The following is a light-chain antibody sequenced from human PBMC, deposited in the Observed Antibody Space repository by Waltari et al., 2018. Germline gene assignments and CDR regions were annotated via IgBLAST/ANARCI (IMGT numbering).Light chain of an antibody. Sequence: QSVLTQPPSVSEAPRQRVTISCSGRSSNIGKNGVNWYQHLPGEAPQLLIFFDDLLPSGVSDRFSGSKSGTSASLAISGLQPQDEADYYCSTWDDSLNAWVFGGGTKLTVL. J-gene: IGLJ3*02. CDR3: STWDDSLNAWV. V-gene: IGLV1-36*01. CDR2: FDD. CDR1: SSNIGKNG.